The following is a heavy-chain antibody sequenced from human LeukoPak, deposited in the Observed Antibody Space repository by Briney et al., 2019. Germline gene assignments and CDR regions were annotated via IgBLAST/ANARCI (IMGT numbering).Heavy chain of an antibody. CDR2: ISGSGGST. V-gene: IGHV3-23*01. CDR3: AKAQTPFRYFDY. Sequence: PGGSLRLSCAASGFTFSSYGMSWVRQAPGKGLEWVSAISGSGGSTYYADSVKGRFTISRDNSKNTLYLQMNSLRAEDTAVYYCAKAQTPFRYFDYWGQGTLVTVSS. CDR1: GFTFSSYG. J-gene: IGHJ4*02.